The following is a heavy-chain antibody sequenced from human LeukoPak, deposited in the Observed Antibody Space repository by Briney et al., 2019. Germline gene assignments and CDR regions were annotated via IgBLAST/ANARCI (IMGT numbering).Heavy chain of an antibody. J-gene: IGHJ4*02. V-gene: IGHV3-23*01. D-gene: IGHD3-22*01. Sequence: PGGSLRLSCAASGFTFSSYAMSWVRQAPGKGLEWVSAISGSGGSTYCADSVKGRFTISRDNSKNTLYLRMNSLRAEDTAVYYCAKDRRYYDSSGYFDYWGQGTLVTVSS. CDR2: ISGSGGST. CDR3: AKDRRYYDSSGYFDY. CDR1: GFTFSSYA.